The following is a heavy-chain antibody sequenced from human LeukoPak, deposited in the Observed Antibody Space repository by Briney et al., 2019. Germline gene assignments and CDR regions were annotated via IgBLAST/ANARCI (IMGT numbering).Heavy chain of an antibody. CDR1: GYTFTSYG. CDR3: AGGTQIDVRYCSSTSCDGYYYGMDV. CDR2: ISAYNGNT. D-gene: IGHD2-2*01. V-gene: IGHV1-18*01. Sequence: GASVKVSCKASGYTFTSYGISWVRQAPGQGLEWMGWISAYNGNTNYAQKLQGRVTMTTDTSTSTAYMELRSLRSDDTAVYYCAGGTQIDVRYCSSTSCDGYYYGMDVWGQGTTVTVSS. J-gene: IGHJ6*02.